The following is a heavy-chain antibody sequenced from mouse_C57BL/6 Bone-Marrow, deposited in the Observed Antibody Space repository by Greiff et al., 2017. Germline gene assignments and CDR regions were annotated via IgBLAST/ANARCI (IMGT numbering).Heavy chain of an antibody. CDR2: INPNNGGT. J-gene: IGHJ1*03. V-gene: IGHV1-26*01. CDR3: ASPYITAGYFDV. D-gene: IGHD1-1*01. Sequence: VQLQQSGHELVKPGASVKISCKASGYTFTDYYMNWVKQSHGKSLEWIGDINPNNGGTSYNQKFKGKATLTVDKSSSTAYMELRSLTSEDSAVYYCASPYITAGYFDVWGTGTTVTVSS. CDR1: GYTFTDYY.